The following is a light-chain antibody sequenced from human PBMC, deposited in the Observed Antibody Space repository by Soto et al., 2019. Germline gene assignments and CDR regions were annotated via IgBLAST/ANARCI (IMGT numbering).Light chain of an antibody. CDR1: SGSVSTSYY. V-gene: IGLV8-61*01. CDR2: NTN. J-gene: IGLJ3*02. CDR3: LLYIDSGRV. Sequence: QTVVTQEPSFSVSPGGTVTLTCGLSSGSVSTSYYPSWYQQTPGQAPRTLIYNTNSRSSGVPDRFSGSILGDKAALTITGAQADDESDYYCLLYIDSGRVFGGGTKLTVL.